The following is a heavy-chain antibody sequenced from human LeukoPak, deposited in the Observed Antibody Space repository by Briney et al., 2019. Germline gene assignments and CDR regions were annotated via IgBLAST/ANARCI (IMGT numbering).Heavy chain of an antibody. CDR2: IFYNGTI. CDR3: ARVRPIPGIAVAGTELDY. Sequence: SETLSLTCTVSGGTINSNSYYWGWIRQPPGKGLEWIGSIFYNGTIYSNPSLKSRITISVDTSKNQFSLKLSSVTAADTAVYYCARVRPIPGIAVAGTELDYWGQGTLVTVSS. V-gene: IGHV4-39*07. CDR1: GGTINSNSYY. J-gene: IGHJ4*02. D-gene: IGHD6-19*01.